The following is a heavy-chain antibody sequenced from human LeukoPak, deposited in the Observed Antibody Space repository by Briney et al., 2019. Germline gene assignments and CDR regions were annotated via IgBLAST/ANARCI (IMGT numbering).Heavy chain of an antibody. V-gene: IGHV4-59*08. CDR3: ARLPYCSGGSCRDY. D-gene: IGHD2-15*01. CDR2: IYYSGST. J-gene: IGHJ4*02. CDR1: GGSISSCY. Sequence: SETLSLTCTVSGGSISSCYWSWIRQPPGKGLEWIGYIYYSGSTNYNPSLKSRVTISVDTSKNQFSLKLSSVTAADTAVYYCARLPYCSGGSCRDYWGQGTLVTVSS.